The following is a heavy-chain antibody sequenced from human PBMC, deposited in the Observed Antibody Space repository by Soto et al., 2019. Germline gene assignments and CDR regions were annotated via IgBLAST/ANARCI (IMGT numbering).Heavy chain of an antibody. CDR3: ALRVGYYFDY. CDR2: IYWDDDK. D-gene: IGHD3-10*01. Sequence: QITLKESGPTLVKPTQTLTLTCTFSGFSLSTSGVSVGWIRQPPGKALEWLALIYWDDDKRYSPSLKSRLTTAKDTPKNQLVLTVTNMDPVDTAPYYCALRVGYYFDYWGQGTLVTVSS. CDR1: GFSLSTSGVS. J-gene: IGHJ4*02. V-gene: IGHV2-5*02.